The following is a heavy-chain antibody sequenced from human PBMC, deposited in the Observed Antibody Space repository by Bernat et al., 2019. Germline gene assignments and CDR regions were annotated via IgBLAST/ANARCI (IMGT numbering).Heavy chain of an antibody. D-gene: IGHD2-15*01. CDR2: IYYSGST. CDR3: ASFENEPVVGVDNLGYFDY. V-gene: IGHV4-39*01. CDR1: GGSISSSSYY. Sequence: QVQLQESGPGLVKPSETLSLTCTVSGGSISSSSYYWGWIRQPPGKGLEWIGSIYYSGSTYYNPSLKSRVTISVDTSKNQFSLKLSSVTAADTAVYYCASFENEPVVGVDNLGYFDYWGQGTLVTVSS. J-gene: IGHJ4*02.